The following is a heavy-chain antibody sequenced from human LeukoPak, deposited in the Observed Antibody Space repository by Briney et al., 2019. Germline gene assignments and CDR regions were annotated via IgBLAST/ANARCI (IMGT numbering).Heavy chain of an antibody. Sequence: SETLSLTCTVSGGSISSSSYYWGWIRQPPGKGLEWIGSIYYSGSTYYNPSLKSRVTISVDTSKNQSSLKLSSVTAADTAVYYCARTRAVSLNFDYWGQGTLVTVSS. D-gene: IGHD4-11*01. J-gene: IGHJ4*01. CDR3: ARTRAVSLNFDY. CDR2: IYYSGST. CDR1: GGSISSSSYY. V-gene: IGHV4-39*01.